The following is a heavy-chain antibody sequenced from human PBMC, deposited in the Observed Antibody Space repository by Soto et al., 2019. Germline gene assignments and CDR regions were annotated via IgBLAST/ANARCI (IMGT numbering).Heavy chain of an antibody. Sequence: EVQVVESGGGLVKPGGSLRLSCATSGFSFSTYNMNWVRQAPGKGLEWVSSMNGRRNDKYYTDSVKGRFDISRDNPKNSLYLQMDSLRVEDTAVYYCVREDGLVGSNSAFDYWGQGTLVTVSS. D-gene: IGHD1-26*01. CDR1: GFSFSTYN. V-gene: IGHV3-21*02. CDR3: VREDGLVGSNSAFDY. CDR2: MNGRRNDK. J-gene: IGHJ4*02.